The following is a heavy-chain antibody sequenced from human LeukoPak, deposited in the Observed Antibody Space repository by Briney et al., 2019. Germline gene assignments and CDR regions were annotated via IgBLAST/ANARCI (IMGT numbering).Heavy chain of an antibody. V-gene: IGHV1-69*06. CDR2: IIPIFGTA. CDR3: ARVQWLVHYFDY. D-gene: IGHD6-19*01. CDR1: GGTFSSYA. J-gene: IGHJ4*02. Sequence: GASVEVSCKASGGTFSSYAISWVRQAPGQGLEWMGGIIPIFGTANYAQKFQGRVTITADKSTSTAYMELSSLRSEDTAVYYCARVQWLVHYFDYWGQGTLVTVSS.